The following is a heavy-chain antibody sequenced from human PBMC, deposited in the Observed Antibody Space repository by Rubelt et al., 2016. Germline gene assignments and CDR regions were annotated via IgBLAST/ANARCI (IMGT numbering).Heavy chain of an antibody. CDR1: GGSISSYY. CDR2: IYYSGST. Sequence: QVQLQESGPGLVKPSETLSLTCTVSGGSISSYYWSWIRQPPGKGLEWIGYIYYSGSTNYNPSLKSRVTISVDTSTNQFSLMLGSVTAADTAVYYCASSYLGSYLDYWGQGTLVTVSS. J-gene: IGHJ4*02. CDR3: ASSYLGSYLDY. D-gene: IGHD1-26*01. V-gene: IGHV4-59*01.